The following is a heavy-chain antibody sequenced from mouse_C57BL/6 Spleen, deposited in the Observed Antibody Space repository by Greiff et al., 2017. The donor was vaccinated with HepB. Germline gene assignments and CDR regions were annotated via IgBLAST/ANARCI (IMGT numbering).Heavy chain of an antibody. V-gene: IGHV1-55*01. CDR3: ARSSTGTVAY. CDR1: CYTFTSSW. CDR2: IYPGSGST. D-gene: IGHD4-1*02. Sequence: QVHVKQPGAELVKPGASVKMSCKASCYTFTSSWITWVKQRPGQGLEWIGDIYPGSGSTNYNEKFKSKATLTVDTSSSTAYMQLSSLTSEDSAVHYCARSSTGTVAYWGQGTLVTVSA. J-gene: IGHJ3*01.